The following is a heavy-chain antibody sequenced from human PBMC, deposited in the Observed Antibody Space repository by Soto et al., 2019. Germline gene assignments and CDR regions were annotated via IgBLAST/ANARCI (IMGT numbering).Heavy chain of an antibody. CDR1: GGSFSGYY. J-gene: IGHJ6*02. V-gene: IGHV4-34*01. CDR3: ARATVVLWFGELWNYYYGMDV. D-gene: IGHD3-10*01. Sequence: SETLSLTCAVYGGSFSGYYWSWIRKPPGKGLEWIGEINHSGSTNYNPSLKSRVTISVDTSKNQFSLKLSSVTAADTAVYYCARATVVLWFGELWNYYYGMDVWGQGTTVTVSS. CDR2: INHSGST.